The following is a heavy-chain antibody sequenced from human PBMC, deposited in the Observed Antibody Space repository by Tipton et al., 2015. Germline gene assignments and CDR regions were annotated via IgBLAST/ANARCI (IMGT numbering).Heavy chain of an antibody. CDR2: IYYSGST. Sequence: TLSLTCTVSGGSISSGGYYWSWIRQHPGKGLEWIGYIYYSGSTYYNPSLKSLVTISVDTSKNQFSLKLSSVTAADTAVYYCAREAVARYYYGMDVWGQGTTVTVSS. CDR1: GGSISSGGYY. V-gene: IGHV4-31*01. CDR3: AREAVARYYYGMDV. D-gene: IGHD6-19*01. J-gene: IGHJ6*02.